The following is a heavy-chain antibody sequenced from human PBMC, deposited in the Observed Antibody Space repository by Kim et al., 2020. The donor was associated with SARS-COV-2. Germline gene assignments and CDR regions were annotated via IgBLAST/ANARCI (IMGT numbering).Heavy chain of an antibody. V-gene: IGHV2-5*02. CDR1: GFSLSTSGVG. J-gene: IGHJ4*02. CDR2: IYWDDDK. D-gene: IGHD6-19*01. CDR3: AHRQGIAVAAPYFDY. Sequence: SGPTLVNPTQTLTLTCTFSGFSLSTSGVGVGWIRQTPGKALEWLALIYWDDDKRYSPSLKSRLTITKDTSKNQVVLTMTNMDPVDTATYYCAHRQGIAVAAPYFDYWGQGTLVTVSS.